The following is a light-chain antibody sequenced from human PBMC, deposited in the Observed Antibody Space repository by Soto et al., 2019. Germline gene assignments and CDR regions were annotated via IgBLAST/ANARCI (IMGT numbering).Light chain of an antibody. V-gene: IGKV1-9*01. J-gene: IGKJ5*01. CDR3: HYVHSYPIS. CDR2: TAP. CDR1: QGISSY. Sequence: DIQLTQSPSFVSASVGDRVTITCRASQGISSYLAWYQQKPGKAPKLLIHTAPNLESGDPSRFSGSGSGTESTLTICSLQPEDFATYQCHYVHSYPISCSQGTRLEIK.